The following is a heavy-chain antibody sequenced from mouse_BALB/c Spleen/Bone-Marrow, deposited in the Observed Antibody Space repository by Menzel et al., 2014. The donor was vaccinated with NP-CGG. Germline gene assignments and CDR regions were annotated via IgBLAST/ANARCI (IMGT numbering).Heavy chain of an antibody. CDR3: TIRYYAMDY. CDR2: INPSSAYT. Sequence: VKLMESGAELARPGASVKMSCQASGYTFTRYTMHWEKQRPGQGLEWIGYINPSSAYTNYNQKFKDKATLTEDKSSSTDYMQLSSLTSEDSAVYYCTIRYYAMDYWGQGTSVTVSS. CDR1: GYTFTRYT. J-gene: IGHJ4*01. V-gene: IGHV1-4*01. D-gene: IGHD1-1*01.